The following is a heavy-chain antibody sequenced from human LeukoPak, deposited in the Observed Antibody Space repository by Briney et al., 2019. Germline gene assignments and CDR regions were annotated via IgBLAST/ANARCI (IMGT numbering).Heavy chain of an antibody. V-gene: IGHV1-46*01. CDR1: GYTFTSYG. J-gene: IGHJ4*02. CDR2: INPSGGST. D-gene: IGHD6-19*01. CDR3: ARDQNRRGAVAGMHGV. Sequence: ASVKVSCKASGYTFTSYGISWVRQAPGQGLEWMGIINPSGGSTSYAQKFQGRVTMTRDMSTSTVYMELSSLRSEDTAVYYCARDQNRRGAVAGMHGVRGQGTLVTVSS.